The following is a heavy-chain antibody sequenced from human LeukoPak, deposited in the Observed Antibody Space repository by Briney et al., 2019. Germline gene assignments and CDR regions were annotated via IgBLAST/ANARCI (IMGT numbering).Heavy chain of an antibody. CDR2: IIPIFGTA. V-gene: IGHV1-69*05. Sequence: GSSVNVSCRASGGTFSSDAISWGRQAPGHGLEWLGRIIPIFGTANYAQQFQGRGTITTDVSQSTVYMELSRLKCKQTSVYSCARITAVAGTISDHWGQGTLVTVSS. CDR3: ARITAVAGTISDH. D-gene: IGHD6-19*01. J-gene: IGHJ1*01. CDR1: GGTFSSDA.